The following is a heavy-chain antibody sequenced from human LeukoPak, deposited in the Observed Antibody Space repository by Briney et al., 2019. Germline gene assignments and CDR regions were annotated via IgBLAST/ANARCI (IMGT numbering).Heavy chain of an antibody. V-gene: IGHV4-34*01. CDR3: ARVPGVIGWGVLDY. Sequence: SETLSLTCTVSGGSISSYYWSWIRQPPGKGLEWIGEMNHSGSANYNPSLKSRVTISVDKSKNQFSLKLISVTAADTAVYYCARVPGVIGWGVLDYWGQGTLVTVSS. CDR2: MNHSGSA. CDR1: GGSISSYY. J-gene: IGHJ4*02. D-gene: IGHD2-2*02.